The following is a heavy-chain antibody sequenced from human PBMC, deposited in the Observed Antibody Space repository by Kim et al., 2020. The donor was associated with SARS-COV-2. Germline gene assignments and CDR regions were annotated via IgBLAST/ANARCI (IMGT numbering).Heavy chain of an antibody. D-gene: IGHD5-12*01. J-gene: IGHJ5*02. V-gene: IGHV4-59*01. CDR3: ARAGSLNRVAYWFDP. Sequence: PSLKRRVTISVDTSKNQFSLKLCSVTAADTAVYYCARAGSLNRVAYWFDPWGQGTLVTVSS.